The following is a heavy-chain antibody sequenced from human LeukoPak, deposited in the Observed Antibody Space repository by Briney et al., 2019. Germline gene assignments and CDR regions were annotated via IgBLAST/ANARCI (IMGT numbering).Heavy chain of an antibody. CDR2: ISSSGSTI. CDR1: GFTFSDYY. V-gene: IGHV3-11*01. J-gene: IGHJ4*02. Sequence: GGSLRLSCAASGFTFSDYYMSWIRQAPGKGLEWVSYISSSGSTIYYADSVKGRFTISRDNAKNSLYLQMNSLRAEDTAVYYCARDLGLCCTSCYEDYWGQGTLVTVSS. CDR3: ARDLGLCCTSCYEDY. D-gene: IGHD2-2*01.